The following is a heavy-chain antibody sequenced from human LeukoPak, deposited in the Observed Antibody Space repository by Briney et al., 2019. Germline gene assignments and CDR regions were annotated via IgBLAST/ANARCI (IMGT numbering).Heavy chain of an antibody. V-gene: IGHV3-74*01. CDR2: INSDGSST. CDR3: AREGRVSGYDFDY. CDR1: GFSFSSYW. J-gene: IGHJ4*02. D-gene: IGHD5-12*01. Sequence: PGGSLRLSCAASGFSFSSYWMHWVRQAPGKGLVWVSRINSDGSSTTYADSVKGRLTISRDNAKNTLCLQMNSLRVEDTAVYYCAREGRVSGYDFDYWGQGNLVTVSS.